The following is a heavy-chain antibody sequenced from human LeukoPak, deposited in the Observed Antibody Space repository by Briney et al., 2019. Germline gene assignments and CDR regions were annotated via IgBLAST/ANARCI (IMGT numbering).Heavy chain of an antibody. J-gene: IGHJ4*03. CDR3: TTRSCGAGACSSSFYYYYGLHF. CDR1: GYTFTSNY. D-gene: IGHD3-16*01. CDR2: IYPRDGST. Sequence: ASVKVSCKASGYTFTSNYIHWVRQAPGQGLEWMGMIYPRDGSTSYAQKFQGRVTITADESTSTTYMELSSLKSEDTATYYCTTRSCGAGACSSSFYYYYGLHFWGQGTPVFVSS. V-gene: IGHV1-46*01.